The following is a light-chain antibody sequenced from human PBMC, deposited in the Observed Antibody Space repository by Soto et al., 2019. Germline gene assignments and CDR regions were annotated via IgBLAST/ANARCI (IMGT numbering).Light chain of an antibody. V-gene: IGKV1-5*03. J-gene: IGKJ4*01. CDR2: KAS. Sequence: DIQMTQSPSTLSASVGDRVTITCRASQSIGDWLAWYQQKPGKAPKLLMSKASRLESGVQSKFSGSGSGTEFTLTISSLQPDDFATYYCQQYVSYSLTFGGGTKVDIK. CDR1: QSIGDW. CDR3: QQYVSYSLT.